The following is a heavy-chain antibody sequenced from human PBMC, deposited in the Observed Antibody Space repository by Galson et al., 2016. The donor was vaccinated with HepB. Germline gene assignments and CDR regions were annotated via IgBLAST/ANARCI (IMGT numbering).Heavy chain of an antibody. V-gene: IGHV5-51*01. Sequence: QSGAEVKKPGESLRISCQGSGYTFTRFWIDWVRQKPGEGLEWMGAIFTADSDTRYSPSFQGQVTISVDVSINTAYLQWSSLEASDTAMYYCARRHSYFDYWGRGTVVTVSS. CDR2: IFTADSDT. J-gene: IGHJ4*02. D-gene: IGHD4-11*01. CDR3: ARRHSYFDY. CDR1: GYTFTRFW.